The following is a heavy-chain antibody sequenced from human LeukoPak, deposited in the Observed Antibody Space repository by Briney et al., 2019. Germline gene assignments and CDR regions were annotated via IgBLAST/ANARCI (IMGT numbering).Heavy chain of an antibody. J-gene: IGHJ4*02. CDR3: AREQYYDILTGYWPYFDY. CDR1: GFTISSYW. V-gene: IGHV3-7*03. CDR2: IKQDGSEK. D-gene: IGHD3-9*01. Sequence: GGSLRLSCAAAGFTISSYWMSWVRQAPGKGLEWVANIKQDGSEKYYVDSVKGRFTISRDNAKNSLYLQMNSLRAEDTAVYYCAREQYYDILTGYWPYFDYWGQGTLVTVSS.